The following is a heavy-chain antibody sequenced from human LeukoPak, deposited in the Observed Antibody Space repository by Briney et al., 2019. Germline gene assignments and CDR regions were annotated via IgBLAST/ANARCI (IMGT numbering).Heavy chain of an antibody. CDR1: GGSFSGYY. D-gene: IGHD3-22*01. CDR2: INHSGST. CDR3: ARGSFYYDSSGYSDY. V-gene: IGHV4-34*01. J-gene: IGHJ4*02. Sequence: SETLSLTCAVSGGSFSGYYWSWIRQPPGKGLEWIGEINHSGSTNYNPSLKSRVTISVDTSKNQFSLKLSSVTAADTVVYYCARGSFYYDSSGYSDYWGQGTLVTVSS.